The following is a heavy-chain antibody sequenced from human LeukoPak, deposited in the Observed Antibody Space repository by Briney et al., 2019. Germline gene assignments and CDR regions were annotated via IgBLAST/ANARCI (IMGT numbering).Heavy chain of an antibody. CDR3: ARDGAATFPDF. CDR2: IYGSGSA. J-gene: IGHJ4*02. CDR1: GGSISGYY. Sequence: SETLSLTRTVSGGSISGYYWSWTRQSAGKGLEWIARIYGSGSADYSSFFNGRVTMSLDTSKNQFYLELTSVTAADTAVYYCARDGAATFPDFWGQGTLVTVSS. D-gene: IGHD1-26*01. V-gene: IGHV4-4*07.